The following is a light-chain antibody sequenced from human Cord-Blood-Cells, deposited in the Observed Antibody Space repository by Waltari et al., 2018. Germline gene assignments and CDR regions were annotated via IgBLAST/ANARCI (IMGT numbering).Light chain of an antibody. CDR2: KAS. CDR1: QSISSW. CDR3: QQYNSWT. Sequence: VTITCRASQSISSWLAWYQQKPGKAPKLLIYKASSLESGVPSRFSGSGSGTEFTLTISSLQPDDFATYYCQQYNSWTFGQGTKVEIK. V-gene: IGKV1-5*03. J-gene: IGKJ1*01.